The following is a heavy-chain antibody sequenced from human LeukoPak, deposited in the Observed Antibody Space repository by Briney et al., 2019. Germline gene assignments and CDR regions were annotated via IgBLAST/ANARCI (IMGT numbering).Heavy chain of an antibody. CDR2: IYYSGNT. V-gene: IGHV4-39*01. CDR1: GVSLSSSNSY. Sequence: SETLSLTCTVSGVSLSSSNSYWGWIRQPPGKGLEWIGSIYYSGNTYYNASLKSQVSISIGTSKNQFSLRLTSVTAADTAVYYCARQTGSGLFILPGGQGTLVTVSS. J-gene: IGHJ4*02. CDR3: ARQTGSGLFILP. D-gene: IGHD3/OR15-3a*01.